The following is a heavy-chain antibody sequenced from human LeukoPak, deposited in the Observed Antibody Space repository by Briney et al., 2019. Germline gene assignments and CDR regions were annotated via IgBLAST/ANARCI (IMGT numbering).Heavy chain of an antibody. CDR1: GFTFSSYS. CDR3: VREYSSSSGSDY. V-gene: IGHV3-48*04. J-gene: IGHJ4*02. D-gene: IGHD6-6*01. Sequence: GGSLRLSCAASGFTFSSYSMNWVRQAPGKGLEWVSYISSSSTIYYADSVKGRFTISRDNAKNSLYLQMNSLRAEDTAVYYCVREYSSSSGSDYWGQGTLVTVSS. CDR2: ISSSSTI.